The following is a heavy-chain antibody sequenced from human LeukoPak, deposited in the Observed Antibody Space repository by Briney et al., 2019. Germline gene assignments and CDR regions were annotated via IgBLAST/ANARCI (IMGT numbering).Heavy chain of an antibody. D-gene: IGHD3-3*01. V-gene: IGHV4-39*01. CDR2: IYYSGST. Sequence: TSSETLSLTCTVSGGSISSSSYYWGWIPQPPGKGLEWIGSIYYSGSTYYNPSLKSSVTISVDTSKNQFTLKLSSVTAADTAVYYCARAYDFWSGYHFTYDYWGQGTLVTVSP. CDR1: GGSISSSSYY. CDR3: ARAYDFWSGYHFTYDY. J-gene: IGHJ4*02.